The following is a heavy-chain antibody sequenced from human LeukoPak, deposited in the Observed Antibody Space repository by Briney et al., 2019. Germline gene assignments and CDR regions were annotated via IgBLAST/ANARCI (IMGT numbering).Heavy chain of an antibody. V-gene: IGHV3-23*01. D-gene: IGHD2-15*01. CDR1: GFAFSTYA. CDR2: TSGNGVKR. Sequence: PGGSLRLSCAASGFAFSTYAMGWVRQAPRKGLEWVTSTSGNGVKRYYAGSVRGRFTISRDNFKNTLYLQMSSLRAEDTAIYYCAKDLAYSFDYWGQGILVTVSS. CDR3: AKDLAYSFDY. J-gene: IGHJ4*02.